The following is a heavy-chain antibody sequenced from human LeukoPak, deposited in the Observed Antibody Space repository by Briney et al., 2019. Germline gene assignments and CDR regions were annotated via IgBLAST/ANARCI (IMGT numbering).Heavy chain of an antibody. CDR3: ARDRGKQQLVFDY. D-gene: IGHD6-13*01. V-gene: IGHV1-69*13. CDR1: GGTFSSYA. J-gene: IGHJ4*02. Sequence: ASVKVSCKASGGTFSSYAISWVRQAPGQGLEWMGGIIPIFGTANYAQKFQGRVTITADESTSTAYMELSSLRSEDTAVYYCARDRGKQQLVFDYWGQGTLVTVSS. CDR2: IIPIFGTA.